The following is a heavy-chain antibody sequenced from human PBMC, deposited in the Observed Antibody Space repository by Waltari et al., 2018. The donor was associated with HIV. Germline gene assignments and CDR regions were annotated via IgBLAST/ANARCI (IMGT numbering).Heavy chain of an antibody. CDR2: FCPSVST. CDR3: ARDWPYIVGATDGNGMDV. CDR1: GGSISSSY. Sequence: QVQLQESGPGLVKPSETLSLTCTVSGGSISSSYWSWIRQPAGKGLEWLGRFCPSVSTHYNTSLRSRVTMSVDTSKNQFSLKLSSVTAADTAVYYCARDWPYIVGATDGNGMDVWGQGTTVTVSS. J-gene: IGHJ6*02. D-gene: IGHD1-26*01. V-gene: IGHV4-4*07.